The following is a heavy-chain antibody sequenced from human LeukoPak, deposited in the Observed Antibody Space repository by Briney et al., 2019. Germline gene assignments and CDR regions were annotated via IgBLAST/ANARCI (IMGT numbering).Heavy chain of an antibody. CDR3: ARPSGTAMVLIY. J-gene: IGHJ4*02. CDR1: RGTLSSYA. D-gene: IGHD5-18*01. CDR2: IIPIFGTA. Sequence: SVKVSCKVSRGTLSSYAISWVRQAPGQGLEGMGGIIPIFGTANYAQKFQGRVTITTDESTSTAYMELSSLRSEDTAVYDCARPSGTAMVLIYWGQGTLVTVSS. V-gene: IGHV1-69*05.